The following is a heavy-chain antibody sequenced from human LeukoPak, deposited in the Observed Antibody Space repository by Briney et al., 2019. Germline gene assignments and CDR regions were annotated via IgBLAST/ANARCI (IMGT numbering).Heavy chain of an antibody. CDR2: IRSKAYGGTT. Sequence: GGSPRLSCTASGFTFGDYAMSWFRQAQGKGLEWVGFIRSKAYGGTTEYAASVKGRFTISRDDSKSIAYLQMNSLKTEDTAVYYCTRDYGHHAFDIWGQGTMVTVSS. CDR3: TRDYGHHAFDI. V-gene: IGHV3-49*03. D-gene: IGHD4-17*01. J-gene: IGHJ3*02. CDR1: GFTFGDYA.